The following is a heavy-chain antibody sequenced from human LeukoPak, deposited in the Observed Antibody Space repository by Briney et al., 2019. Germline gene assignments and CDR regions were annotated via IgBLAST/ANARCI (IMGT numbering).Heavy chain of an antibody. CDR3: ARVFGSPYYYYMDV. CDR1: GGTFSSYA. Sequence: EASVKVPCKASGGTFSSYAISWVRQAPGQGLEWMGGIIPIFGTANYAQKFQGRVTITTDESTSTAYMELSSLRSEDTAVYYCARVFGSPYYYYMDVWGKGTTVTVSS. CDR2: IIPIFGTA. D-gene: IGHD3-3*01. J-gene: IGHJ6*03. V-gene: IGHV1-69*05.